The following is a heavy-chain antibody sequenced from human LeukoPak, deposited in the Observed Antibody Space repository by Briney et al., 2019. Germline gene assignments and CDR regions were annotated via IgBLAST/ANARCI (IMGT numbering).Heavy chain of an antibody. CDR2: INPNSGDT. V-gene: IGHV1-2*02. D-gene: IGHD2-15*01. CDR3: ARDQYCSGGNCYPYFYY. Sequence: ASVNVSFKASGYTFTGYYIHWVREAPGQGLEWMGSINPNSGDTNYAQKFQGRVTMTRDTSISTTYMELSRLRSDDTAVYYCARDQYCSGGNCYPYFYYWGQGTLVTVSS. J-gene: IGHJ4*02. CDR1: GYTFTGYY.